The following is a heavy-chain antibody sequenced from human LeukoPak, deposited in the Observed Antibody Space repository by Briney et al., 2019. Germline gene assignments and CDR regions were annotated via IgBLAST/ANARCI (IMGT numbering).Heavy chain of an antibody. CDR1: GYTFTGYY. J-gene: IGHJ5*02. CDR3: ARDEVLLWFGESARGWFDP. Sequence: ASVKVSCNASGYTFTGYYMHWVRQAPGQGLEWMGWINPNSGGTNYAQKFQGRVTMTRDTSISTAYMELSRLRSDDTAVYYCARDEVLLWFGESARGWFDPWGQGTLVTVSS. V-gene: IGHV1-2*02. CDR2: INPNSGGT. D-gene: IGHD3-10*01.